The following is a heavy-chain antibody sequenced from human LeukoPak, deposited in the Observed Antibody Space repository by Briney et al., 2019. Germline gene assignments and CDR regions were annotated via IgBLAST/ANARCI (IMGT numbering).Heavy chain of an antibody. J-gene: IGHJ6*02. V-gene: IGHV3-30*04. CDR3: ARDRNSGYDYYYYGMDV. D-gene: IGHD5-12*01. CDR2: ISYDGSNK. Sequence: GGSLRLSCAASGFTFSSYAMHWVRQAPGKGLEWVAVISYDGSNKYYADSVTGRFTISRDNSKNTLSLQMNSLRAEDTAVYYCARDRNSGYDYYYYGMDVWGQGTTVTVSS. CDR1: GFTFSSYA.